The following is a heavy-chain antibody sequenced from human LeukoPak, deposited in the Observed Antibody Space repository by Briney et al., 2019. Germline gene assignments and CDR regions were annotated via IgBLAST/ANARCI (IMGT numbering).Heavy chain of an antibody. J-gene: IGHJ4*02. CDR2: ISHSGNTI. CDR1: GFTFSDYY. D-gene: IGHD2-21*01. V-gene: IGHV3-11*01. CDR3: ARYRVITNDYFDS. Sequence: GGSLRLSCAASGFTFSDYYMSWIRQAPGKGLGWISYISHSGNTIKEADSVRGRFTISRDNAQNSLFLQMNSLRADDTAVYYCARYRVITNDYFDSWGQGTLVTVSS.